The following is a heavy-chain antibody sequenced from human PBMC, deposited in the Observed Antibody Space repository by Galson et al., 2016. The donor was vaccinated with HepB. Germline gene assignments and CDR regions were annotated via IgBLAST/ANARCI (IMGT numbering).Heavy chain of an antibody. D-gene: IGHD3-22*01. V-gene: IGHV3-30*04. CDR3: ARTVTMIVVSTYGMDV. CDR1: GFTFSRYA. J-gene: IGHJ6*02. Sequence: SLRLSCAASGFTFSRYAMNWVRQAPGKGLEWVAVISYDGKKNYYADSVKGRFTISRDNSKNTVSLQMSSLRGEDTAVYFCARTVTMIVVSTYGMDVWGQGTTVTVSS. CDR2: ISYDGKKN.